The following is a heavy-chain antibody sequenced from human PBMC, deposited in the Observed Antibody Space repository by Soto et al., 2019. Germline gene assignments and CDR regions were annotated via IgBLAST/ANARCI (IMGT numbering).Heavy chain of an antibody. D-gene: IGHD6-13*01. CDR1: GFTFSTYW. J-gene: IGHJ5*02. V-gene: IGHV3-7*01. Sequence: EVQLVESGGGLVQPGGSLRLSCAASGFTFSTYWMSWVRQAPGKGLEWVGNIKQDGSEKYYVDSVKGRFTISRDNARNSLYLQMNRLRAEDTAVYYCARELYTSNWYCFDPWGQGTLVTVSS. CDR3: ARELYTSNWYCFDP. CDR2: IKQDGSEK.